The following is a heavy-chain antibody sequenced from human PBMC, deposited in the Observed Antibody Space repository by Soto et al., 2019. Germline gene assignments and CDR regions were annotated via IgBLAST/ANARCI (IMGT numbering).Heavy chain of an antibody. CDR1: GFTFSSYA. CDR2: ISYDGSNK. J-gene: IGHJ3*02. V-gene: IGHV3-30-3*01. D-gene: IGHD2-15*01. Sequence: PGGSLRLSCAASGFTFSSYAMHWVRQAPGKGLEWVAVISYDGSNKYYADSVKGRFTISRDNSKNTLYLQMNSLRAEDSAVYYCVREPRYCSGGSCSIMGDAFDIWGQGTMVTVSS. CDR3: VREPRYCSGGSCSIMGDAFDI.